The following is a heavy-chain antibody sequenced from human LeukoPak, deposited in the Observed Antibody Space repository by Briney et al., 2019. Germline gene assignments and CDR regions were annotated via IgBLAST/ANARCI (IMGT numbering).Heavy chain of an antibody. J-gene: IGHJ4*02. V-gene: IGHV1-46*01. CDR2: INPSGGST. D-gene: IGHD3-22*01. CDR1: GYTFTSYY. Sequence: ASVKVSCKASGYTFTSYYMHWVRQAPGQGREWMAIINPSGGSTSYAQKFQGRVTMTRDTSTSTVYMELSSLRSEDTAVYYCARDFRPSYDSSGYSYPGDYWGQGTLVTVSS. CDR3: ARDFRPSYDSSGYSYPGDY.